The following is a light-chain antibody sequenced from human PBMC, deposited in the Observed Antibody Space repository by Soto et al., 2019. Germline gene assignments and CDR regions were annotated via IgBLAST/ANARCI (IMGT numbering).Light chain of an antibody. CDR3: QSYDNSPNVRFV. CDR2: GNT. J-gene: IGLJ1*01. Sequence: QAVVTQPPSVSGAPGQRVTISCTGSSSNIGAGYDVHWYQHLPGAAPRLLIYGNTNRPSGVPARFSGSKSGTSASLAITGLQAEDEADYYCQSYDNSPNVRFVFGVGTKVTVL. CDR1: SSNIGAGYD. V-gene: IGLV1-40*01.